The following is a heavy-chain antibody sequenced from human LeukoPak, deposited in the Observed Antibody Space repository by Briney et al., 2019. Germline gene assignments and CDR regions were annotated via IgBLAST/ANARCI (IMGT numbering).Heavy chain of an antibody. CDR1: GGSFSGYY. CDR2: INHSGST. J-gene: IGHJ6*02. V-gene: IGHV4-34*01. Sequence: SETLSLTCAVYGGSFSGYYWSWIRQPPGKGLEWIGEINHSGSTNYNPSLKSRVTISVDTSKNQFSLKLSSVTAADTAVYYCARGRVEMATTDYYYYGMDVWGQGTTVTVSS. CDR3: ARGRVEMATTDYYYYGMDV. D-gene: IGHD1-1*01.